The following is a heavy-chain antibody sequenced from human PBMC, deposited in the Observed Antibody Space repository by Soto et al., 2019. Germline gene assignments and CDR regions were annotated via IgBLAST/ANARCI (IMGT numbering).Heavy chain of an antibody. V-gene: IGHV1-69*12. D-gene: IGHD2-21*01. CDR1: GGIFSDYA. Sequence: QVQLVQSGGEVRKPGTSVKVSCRASGGIFSDYAINWVRQAPGQGLEWVGGIVPKYGTAKYARKFEDRVTLTADELSSTVYMGMNGLRSEDTALYYCARDMLSSLVVETPHLFESWGQGTRLTVSS. CDR2: IVPKYGTA. CDR3: ARDMLSSLVVETPHLFES. J-gene: IGHJ5*01.